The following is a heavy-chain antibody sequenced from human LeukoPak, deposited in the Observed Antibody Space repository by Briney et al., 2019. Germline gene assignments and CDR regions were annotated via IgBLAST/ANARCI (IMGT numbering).Heavy chain of an antibody. Sequence: GGSLRLSCVVSGFDLSDYYMSWIRQAPGKGLEWISYISSSGGNIYFADSVRGRFTMSRDNARGSLYLQMNSLRADDTAIYYCARRRDYFDYWGQGTLVTVSS. CDR3: ARRRDYFDY. J-gene: IGHJ4*02. CDR1: GFDLSDYY. V-gene: IGHV3-11*01. CDR2: ISSSGGNI.